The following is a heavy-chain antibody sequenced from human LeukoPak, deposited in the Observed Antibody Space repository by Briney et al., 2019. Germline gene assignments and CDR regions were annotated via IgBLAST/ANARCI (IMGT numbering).Heavy chain of an antibody. V-gene: IGHV4-39*07. CDR2: IDHRGNT. CDR1: GASINSGDYY. CDR3: ARGQYGSGSYSNY. J-gene: IGHJ4*02. D-gene: IGHD3-10*01. Sequence: LSETLSLTCTVSGASINSGDYYWSWIRQSPGTGLEWIGEIDHRGNTNYNPSLTSRVTISVDTSKNQFSLKLSSVTAADTAVYYCARGQYGSGSYSNYWGQGTLVTVSS.